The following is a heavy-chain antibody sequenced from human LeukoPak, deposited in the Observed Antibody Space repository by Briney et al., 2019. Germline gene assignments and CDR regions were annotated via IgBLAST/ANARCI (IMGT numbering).Heavy chain of an antibody. CDR2: IDPSDSYT. J-gene: IGHJ4*02. D-gene: IGHD3-9*01. V-gene: IGHV5-10-1*01. CDR3: AYDTQETLFY. Sequence: GESLKISCKGSGYSFTSYWISWVRQMPGKGLEWMGRIDPSDSYTNYSPSFQGHVTISADKSISTAYLQWSSLKASDTAMYYYAYDTQETLFYWGQGTLVTVSS. CDR1: GYSFTSYW.